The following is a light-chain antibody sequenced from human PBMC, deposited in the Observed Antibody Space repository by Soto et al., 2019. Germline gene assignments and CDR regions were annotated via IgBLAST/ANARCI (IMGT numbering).Light chain of an antibody. V-gene: IGKV1-5*01. CDR1: QSMSSW. Sequence: DVQMTQSPSTLSASVGDRVTITCRASQSMSSWLAWYQQKLGKAPKLLIYDASSLESGVPSRFIRRGSGTEFTLTISRLQPYDCETYYCQQYKSDSNPVGQGTKLEIK. J-gene: IGKJ2*01. CDR3: QQYKSDSNP. CDR2: DAS.